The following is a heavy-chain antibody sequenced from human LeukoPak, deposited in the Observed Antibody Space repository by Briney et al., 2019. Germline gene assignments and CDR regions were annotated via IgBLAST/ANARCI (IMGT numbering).Heavy chain of an antibody. CDR2: ISSGSSAI. D-gene: IGHD3-9*01. CDR1: GFTFSTYT. Sequence: GGSLRLSCAASGFTFSTYTMNWVRQAPGKGLEWVSSISSGSSAIYYADSVKGRFTISRDNAKNSLFLQMNSLRAEDTAVYYCARATLSITIFDTAFDIWGQGAMVTVSS. CDR3: ARATLSITIFDTAFDI. V-gene: IGHV3-21*04. J-gene: IGHJ3*02.